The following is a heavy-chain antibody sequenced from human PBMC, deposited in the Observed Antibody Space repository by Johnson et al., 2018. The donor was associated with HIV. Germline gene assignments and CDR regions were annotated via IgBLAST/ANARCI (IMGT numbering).Heavy chain of an antibody. Sequence: QVQLVESGGGLVQPGRSLRLSCAASGFTFDDYAMHWVRQAPGKGLEWVAFIRYDGSNKYYADSVKGRFTISGDTSKNTLYLHMNSLRVEDTAVYYCARDRVEIVGADPDAFDIWGQGTMVTVSS. CDR1: GFTFDDYA. V-gene: IGHV3-33*08. D-gene: IGHD1-26*01. J-gene: IGHJ3*02. CDR3: ARDRVEIVGADPDAFDI. CDR2: IRYDGSNK.